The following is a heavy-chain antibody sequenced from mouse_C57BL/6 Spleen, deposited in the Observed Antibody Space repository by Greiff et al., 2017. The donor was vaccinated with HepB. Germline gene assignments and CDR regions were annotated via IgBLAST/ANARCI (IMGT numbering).Heavy chain of an antibody. J-gene: IGHJ4*01. CDR3: ARGVVDYYAMDY. CDR1: GYTFTSYW. D-gene: IGHD1-1*01. Sequence: QVQLQQPGAELVMPGASVKLSCKASGYTFTSYWMHWVKQRPGQGLEWIGEIDPSDSYTNYNQKFKGKSTLTVDKSSSTAYMQLSSLTSEDSAVYYCARGVVDYYAMDYWGQGTSVIVSS. CDR2: IDPSDSYT. V-gene: IGHV1-69*01.